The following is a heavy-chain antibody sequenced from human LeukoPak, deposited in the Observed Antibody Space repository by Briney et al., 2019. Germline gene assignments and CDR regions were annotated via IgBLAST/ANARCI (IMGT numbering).Heavy chain of an antibody. D-gene: IGHD6-19*01. Sequence: ASVKVSCKASGGTFTSYAMSWVRQAPGQGLEWMGGIISIVGTANYAQKFQGRVTITADESTSTAYMELRSLTSDDTAIYYCARDGTEYSSGWARCDHGAQKPLLTVPT. J-gene: IGHJ4*02. CDR2: IISIVGTA. CDR3: ARDGTEYSSGWARCDH. CDR1: GGTFTSYA. V-gene: IGHV1-69*01.